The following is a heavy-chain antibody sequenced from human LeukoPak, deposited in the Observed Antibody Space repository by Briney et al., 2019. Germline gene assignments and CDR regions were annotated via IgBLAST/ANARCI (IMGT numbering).Heavy chain of an antibody. CDR2: ISGSGLST. CDR1: GFTFSSYA. CDR3: AKSPGYYYDSSAYTRFDY. J-gene: IGHJ4*02. Sequence: GGSLGLSCAASGFTFSSYAMSWVRQAPGKGLEWVSAISGSGLSTYYPDSVKGRFTISRDNSKNTLYLQMDSLGAEDTAVYYCAKSPGYYYDSSAYTRFDYWGQGTLVTVSS. V-gene: IGHV3-23*01. D-gene: IGHD3-22*01.